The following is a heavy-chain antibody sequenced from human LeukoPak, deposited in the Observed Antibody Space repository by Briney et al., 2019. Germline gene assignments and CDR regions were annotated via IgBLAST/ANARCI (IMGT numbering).Heavy chain of an antibody. CDR1: GGSVSSGSYY. CDR2: IYYSGST. V-gene: IGHV4-61*01. J-gene: IGHJ4*02. CDR3: ARVLRRSRSYPDY. D-gene: IGHD3-10*01. Sequence: SETLSLTCTVSGGSVSSGSYYWSWIRQPPGKGLEWIGYIYYSGSTNYNPSLKSRVTISVDTSKNQFSLKLSSVTAADTAVYYCARVLRRSRSYPDYWGQGTLVTVSS.